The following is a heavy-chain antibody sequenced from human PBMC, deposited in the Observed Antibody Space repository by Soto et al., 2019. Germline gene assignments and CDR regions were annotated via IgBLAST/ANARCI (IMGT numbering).Heavy chain of an antibody. J-gene: IGHJ4*02. Sequence: QVQLVQSGAEVKKPGASVKVSCKASGYTFTSYAMHWVRQAPGQRLEWMGWINAGNGNTKYSQKFQGRVTITRDTSASTAYMELSSLRSEDTAVYYCAPVGVPRWSGWFFDYWGQGTLVTVSS. CDR2: INAGNGNT. CDR1: GYTFTSYA. V-gene: IGHV1-3*01. D-gene: IGHD6-19*01. CDR3: APVGVPRWSGWFFDY.